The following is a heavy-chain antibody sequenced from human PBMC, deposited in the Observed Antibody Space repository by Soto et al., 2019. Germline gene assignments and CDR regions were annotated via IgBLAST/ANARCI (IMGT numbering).Heavy chain of an antibody. J-gene: IGHJ4*02. CDR1: GFTVSSNY. CDR3: ARNPFWSFDY. V-gene: IGHV3-53*01. CDR2: IYSGGST. D-gene: IGHD3-3*01. Sequence: GGSLRLSCAASGFTVSSNYMSWVRQAPGKGLEWVSVIYSGGSTYCADSVKGRFTISRDNSKNTLYLQMNSLRAEDTAVYYCARNPFWSFDYWGQGTLVTVSS.